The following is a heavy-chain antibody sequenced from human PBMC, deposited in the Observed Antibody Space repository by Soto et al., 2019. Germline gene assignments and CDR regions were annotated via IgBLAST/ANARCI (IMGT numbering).Heavy chain of an antibody. CDR1: GYTFTSYY. CDR2: INPSGGST. J-gene: IGHJ5*02. V-gene: IGHV1-46*01. Sequence: GASVKVSCKASGYTFTSYYMHWVRQAPGQGLEWMGIINPSGGSTSYAQKFQGRVTMTRDTSTSTVHMELSSLRSEDTAVYYCARDTCISTSCYGNWFDPWGQGTLVTVSS. CDR3: ARDTCISTSCYGNWFDP. D-gene: IGHD2-2*01.